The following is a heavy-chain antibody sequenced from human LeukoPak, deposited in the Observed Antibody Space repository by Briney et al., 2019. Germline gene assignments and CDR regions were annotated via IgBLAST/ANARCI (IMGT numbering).Heavy chain of an antibody. CDR2: IHYSGST. Sequence: PSETLSLTCTVSGDSIRSYYWSWIRQPPGKGLEWIGNIHYSGSTKYNSSLKSRVTISVDTSNNQFSLRVPSLTAADTAVYYCARLGALHDAFDVWGQGTLVTVSS. CDR3: ARLGALHDAFDV. J-gene: IGHJ3*01. CDR1: GDSIRSYY. V-gene: IGHV4-59*12. D-gene: IGHD3-16*01.